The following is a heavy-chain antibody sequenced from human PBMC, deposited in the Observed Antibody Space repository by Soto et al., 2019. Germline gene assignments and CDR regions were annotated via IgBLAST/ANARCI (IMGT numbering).Heavy chain of an antibody. V-gene: IGHV1-69*13. Sequence: ASGEVACKASGGTFSIYSVSGLLHAPGQGVELMGLIIPIFGTANYAQRFQGRVTITADESTSTAYMELSSLRSEDTAVYYCARVKPTLRYYGLEVWRQRTTLTV. CDR3: ARVKPTLRYYGLEV. CDR1: GGTFSIYS. CDR2: IIPIFGTA. J-gene: IGHJ6*01.